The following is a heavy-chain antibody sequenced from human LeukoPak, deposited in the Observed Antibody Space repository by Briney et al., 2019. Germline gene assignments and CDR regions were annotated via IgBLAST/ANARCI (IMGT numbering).Heavy chain of an antibody. CDR3: ARGRPELYYYYYYYMDV. J-gene: IGHJ6*03. CDR1: GASINSYW. CDR2: ISHSGST. D-gene: IGHD3-10*01. V-gene: IGHV4-34*01. Sequence: SETLSLTCSVSGASINSYWWSWIRQPPGKGLEWIGEISHSGSTNYNPSLKSRVTISVDTSKNQFSLKLSSVAAADTAVYYCARGRPELYYYYYYYMDVWGKGTTVTVSS.